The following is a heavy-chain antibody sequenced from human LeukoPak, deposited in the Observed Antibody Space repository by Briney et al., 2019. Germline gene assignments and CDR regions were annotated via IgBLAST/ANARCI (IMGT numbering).Heavy chain of an antibody. Sequence: GGSLRLSCAASGFTFSRNAMSWVRQTPGKGLEWVSDISDSGGSTYYADSVKGRFTISRDNSKNTLYLQMNSLRAEDTAVYYCAKGGYDFWSASAYFDYWGQGTLVTVPS. CDR3: AKGGYDFWSASAYFDY. D-gene: IGHD3-3*01. V-gene: IGHV3-23*01. CDR1: GFTFSRNA. CDR2: ISDSGGST. J-gene: IGHJ4*02.